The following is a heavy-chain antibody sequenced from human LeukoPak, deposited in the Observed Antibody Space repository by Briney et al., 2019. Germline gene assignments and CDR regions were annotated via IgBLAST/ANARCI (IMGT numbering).Heavy chain of an antibody. CDR3: ARAGPAAYCSGGSCLYYMDV. CDR2: ISSSGSTI. Sequence: AGGSLRLSCAASGFTFSDYYMSWIRQAPGKGLERVSYISSSGSTIYYADSVKGRFTISRDNAKNSLYLQMNSLRAEDTAVYYCARAGPAAYCSGGSCLYYMDVWGKGTTVTVSS. CDR1: GFTFSDYY. V-gene: IGHV3-11*01. J-gene: IGHJ6*03. D-gene: IGHD2-15*01.